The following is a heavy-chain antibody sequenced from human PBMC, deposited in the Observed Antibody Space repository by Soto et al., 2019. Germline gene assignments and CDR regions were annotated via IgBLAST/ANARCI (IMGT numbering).Heavy chain of an antibody. D-gene: IGHD5-12*01. V-gene: IGHV3-43D*04. Sequence: GGSLRLSCATSGYAFEYYAMHWVRQVPGKGLEWVSLISWDGESTYYADPVEGRSTVSRDNSEKSLYLQMNSVRVDDTALYYCAKVGQLDITTGHAYFDHWGQGTLVTVSS. CDR3: AKVGQLDITTGHAYFDH. CDR2: ISWDGEST. J-gene: IGHJ4*02. CDR1: GYAFEYYA.